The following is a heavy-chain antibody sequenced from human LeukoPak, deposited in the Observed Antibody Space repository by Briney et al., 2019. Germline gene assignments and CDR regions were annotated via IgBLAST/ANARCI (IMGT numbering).Heavy chain of an antibody. CDR2: IYPGDSDT. V-gene: IGHV5-51*01. D-gene: IGHD6-19*01. J-gene: IGHJ4*02. Sequence: RSGASLQISCKGSGSIFISYWIGWVRQLPGKGLEWMGIIYPGDSDTRYSPSFQGQVTISADKSISTAYLQWNSLKASDTAMYYCARSGGWSSYYFDYWGQGTLVTVSS. CDR3: ARSGGWSSYYFDY. CDR1: GSIFISYW.